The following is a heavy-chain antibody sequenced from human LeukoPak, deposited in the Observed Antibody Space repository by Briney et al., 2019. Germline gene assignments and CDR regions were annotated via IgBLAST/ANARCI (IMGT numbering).Heavy chain of an antibody. Sequence: ASVKVSCKASGYTFTSYYMHWVRQAPGQGLEWMGIINPSGGSTSYAQKFQGRVTMTRDTSTSTVYMELSSLRSEDTAVYYCARAGSDYCGGDCPKFDYWGQGTLSPSPQ. D-gene: IGHD2-21*02. CDR2: INPSGGST. CDR3: ARAGSDYCGGDCPKFDY. CDR1: GYTFTSYY. J-gene: IGHJ4*02. V-gene: IGHV1-46*01.